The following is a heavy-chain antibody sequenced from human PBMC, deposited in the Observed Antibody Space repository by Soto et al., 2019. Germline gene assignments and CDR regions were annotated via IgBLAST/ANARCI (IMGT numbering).Heavy chain of an antibody. Sequence: PSETLSLTCTVSGGSISSSSYYWGWIRQPPGKGLEWIGSIYYSGNTNYNPSLKSRVSISVDTSKNQFSLKLSSVTAADTAVYYCAKVSDYWGQGTLFTVSS. V-gene: IGHV4-39*07. CDR2: IYYSGNT. J-gene: IGHJ4*02. CDR3: AKVSDY. CDR1: GGSISSSSYY.